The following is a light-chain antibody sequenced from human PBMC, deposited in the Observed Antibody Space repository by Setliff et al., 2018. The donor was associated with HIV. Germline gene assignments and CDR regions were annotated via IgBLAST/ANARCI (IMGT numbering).Light chain of an antibody. Sequence: GPHGQSITISCTGTSSDVGGYDYVSWYQQHPGKAPKLMIYDVSNRPSGVSNRFSGSKSGNTASLTISGLQAEDEADYYCSSYTFSTSLEVIFGGGTKVTVL. CDR1: SSDVGGYDY. CDR2: DVS. CDR3: SSYTFSTSLEVI. J-gene: IGLJ2*01. V-gene: IGLV2-14*03.